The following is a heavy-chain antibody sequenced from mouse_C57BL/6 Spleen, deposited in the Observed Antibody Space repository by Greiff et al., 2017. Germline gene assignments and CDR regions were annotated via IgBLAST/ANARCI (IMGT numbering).Heavy chain of an antibody. Sequence: VQLKQSGPELVKPGDSVKISCKASGYSFTGYFMNWVMQSHGKSLEWIGRINPYNGDTFYNQKFKGKATLTVDKSSSTAHMELRSLTSEDSAVYYCARGDYYGSSYEDFDVWGTGTTVTVSS. CDR2: INPYNGDT. D-gene: IGHD1-1*01. CDR3: ARGDYYGSSYEDFDV. J-gene: IGHJ1*03. V-gene: IGHV1-20*01. CDR1: GYSFTGYF.